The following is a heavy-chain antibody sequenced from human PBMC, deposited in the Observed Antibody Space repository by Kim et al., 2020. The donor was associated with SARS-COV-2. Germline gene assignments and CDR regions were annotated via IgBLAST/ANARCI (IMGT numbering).Heavy chain of an antibody. V-gene: IGHV3-33*05. CDR3: ARDLSGSGC. J-gene: IGHJ4*02. CDR1: GFTFSSYG. Sequence: GGSLRLSCAASGFTFSSYGMHWVRQAPGKGLEWVAVISYDGSNKYYADSVKGRFTISRDNSKNTLYLQMNSLRAEDTAVYYCARDLSGSGCWGQGTLVT. CDR2: ISYDGSNK. D-gene: IGHD3-10*01.